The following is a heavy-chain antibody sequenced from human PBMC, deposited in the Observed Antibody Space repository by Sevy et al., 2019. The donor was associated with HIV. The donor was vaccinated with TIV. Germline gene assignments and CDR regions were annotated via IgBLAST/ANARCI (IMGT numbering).Heavy chain of an antibody. Sequence: GGSLRLSCAASGFTFSSYWMHWVRQAPGKGLVWVSRINSDGSSTSYADSVKGRFTISRDNAKNTLYLQMNSLRAEDTAVYYCARGYCSSTSCYGSKYYLDYWGQGTLVTVSS. CDR1: GFTFSSYW. V-gene: IGHV3-74*01. CDR3: ARGYCSSTSCYGSKYYLDY. D-gene: IGHD2-2*01. CDR2: INSDGSST. J-gene: IGHJ4*02.